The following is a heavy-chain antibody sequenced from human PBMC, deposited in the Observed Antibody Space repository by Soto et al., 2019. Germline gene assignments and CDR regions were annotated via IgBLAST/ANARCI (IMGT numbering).Heavy chain of an antibody. J-gene: IGHJ4*02. CDR3: ARFPLHYYDSSGSTDPLDY. V-gene: IGHV4-34*01. D-gene: IGHD3-22*01. CDR2: INHSGST. Sequence: SETLSLTCAVYGGSFSGYYWSWIRQPPGKGLEWIGEINHSGSTNYNPSLKSRVTISVDTSKNQFSLKLSSVTAADTAVYYCARFPLHYYDSSGSTDPLDYWGQGTLVTVSS. CDR1: GGSFSGYY.